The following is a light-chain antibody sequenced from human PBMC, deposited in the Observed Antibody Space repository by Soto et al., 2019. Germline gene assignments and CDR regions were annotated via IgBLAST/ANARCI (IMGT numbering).Light chain of an antibody. J-gene: IGLJ1*01. Sequence: QSALTQPASVSGSPGPSITISCTGTSSDVGGYNYVSWYQQHPGTAPKLMIYEDSNRPSGVSNRFSGSKSGNTASLTISGLHAEDEDDYYCSSNTSSSNYVFGAGTKLTVL. V-gene: IGLV2-14*01. CDR3: SSNTSSSNYV. CDR1: SSDVGGYNY. CDR2: EDS.